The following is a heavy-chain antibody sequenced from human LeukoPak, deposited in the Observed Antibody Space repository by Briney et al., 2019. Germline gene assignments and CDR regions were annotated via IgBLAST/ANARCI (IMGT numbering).Heavy chain of an antibody. V-gene: IGHV3-64*01. CDR1: GFTFSRYA. D-gene: IGHD3-22*01. J-gene: IGHJ2*01. CDR2: ISSNGGST. Sequence: GGSLRLSCAASGFTFSRYAMYWVRQAPGKGLEYVSAISSNGGSTYYANSVKGRFTISRDNSKNTLYLQMGSLRAEDMAVYYCARPGDSSGYSWYFDLWGRGTLVTVSS. CDR3: ARPGDSSGYSWYFDL.